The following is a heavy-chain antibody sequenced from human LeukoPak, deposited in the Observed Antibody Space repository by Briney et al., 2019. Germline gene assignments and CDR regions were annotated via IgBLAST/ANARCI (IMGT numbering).Heavy chain of an antibody. CDR2: IYTSGST. D-gene: IGHD4-17*01. CDR3: ARDGPLGYGDYYGMDV. J-gene: IGHJ6*02. V-gene: IGHV4-61*02. Sequence: PSETLSLTCTVSGGSISSGSYYWSWIRQPAGKGLEWIGRIYTSGSTNYNPSLKSRVTISVDTSKNQFSLKLSSVTAADTAVYYCARDGPLGYGDYYGMDVWGQGTTVTVSS. CDR1: GGSISSGSYY.